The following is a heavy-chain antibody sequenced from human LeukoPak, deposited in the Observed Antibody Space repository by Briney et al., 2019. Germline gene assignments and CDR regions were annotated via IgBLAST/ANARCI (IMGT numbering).Heavy chain of an antibody. Sequence: GRSLRLSCAASGFTFSSYAMHWVRQAPGKGLEWVAVISYDGSNKYYADSVKGRFTISRDNSKNTVFLQMNSLKIEDTAVYYCAKNDYGTDSDFYYMDFWGKGTKVTVSS. CDR3: AKNDYGTDSDFYYMDF. D-gene: IGHD3/OR15-3a*01. CDR2: ISYDGSNK. CDR1: GFTFSSYA. J-gene: IGHJ6*03. V-gene: IGHV3-30-3*01.